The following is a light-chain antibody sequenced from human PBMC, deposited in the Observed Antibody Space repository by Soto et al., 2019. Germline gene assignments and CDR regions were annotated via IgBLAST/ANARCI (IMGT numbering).Light chain of an antibody. CDR1: QSVHTF. CDR3: QQYNDWPPIT. CDR2: DAS. Sequence: ILLTQSPDTLSLSPGEVSSLSCMASQSVHTFLAWYQQKPGQAPRLLIYDASTRATVIPARFSGSGSGTEFTLTISSLQSEDFAVYYCQQYNDWPPITFGQGTRLEIK. J-gene: IGKJ5*01. V-gene: IGKV3-15*01.